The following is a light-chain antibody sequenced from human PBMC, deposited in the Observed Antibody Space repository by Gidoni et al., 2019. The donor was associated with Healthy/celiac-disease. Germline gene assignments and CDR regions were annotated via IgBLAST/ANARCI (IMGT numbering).Light chain of an antibody. J-gene: IGLJ2*01. CDR1: KLGEKY. Sequence: SYELTQPPSVYVSPGQTASITCSGDKLGEKYACWYQQKPGQSPVLVIYQDSKRTSGIPERFSGSNSGNTATLTISGTQAMDEADYYCQAWDSSTVVFGGGTKLTVL. V-gene: IGLV3-1*01. CDR2: QDS. CDR3: QAWDSSTVV.